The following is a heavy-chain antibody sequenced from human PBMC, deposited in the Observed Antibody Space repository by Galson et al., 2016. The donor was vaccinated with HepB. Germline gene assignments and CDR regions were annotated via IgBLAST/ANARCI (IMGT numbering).Heavy chain of an antibody. V-gene: IGHV1-69*02. J-gene: IGHJ4*02. D-gene: IGHD2-2*01. CDR2: IIPILNMT. Sequence: SVKVSCKGSGGNFGSSTISWVRQAPGQGLEWMGRIIPILNMTNYTQKFQGRLTITADKSTNTAYVELNSLRSEDTAVYYCAALKPYCISARCFDSWGQGTLVTVSS. CDR3: AALKPYCISARCFDS. CDR1: GGNFGSST.